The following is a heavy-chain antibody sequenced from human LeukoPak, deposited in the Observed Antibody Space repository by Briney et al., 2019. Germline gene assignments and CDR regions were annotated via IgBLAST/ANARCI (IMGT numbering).Heavy chain of an antibody. Sequence: ASVKVSFKASGYTFTSYGISWVRQAPGQGLEWMGWISAYNGNTNYAQKLQGRVTMTTDTSTSTAYMELRSLRSDDTAVYYCARVSSTLLRYFDWLGYFDYWGQGTLVTVSS. D-gene: IGHD3-9*01. CDR3: ARVSSTLLRYFDWLGYFDY. V-gene: IGHV1-18*01. CDR2: ISAYNGNT. J-gene: IGHJ4*02. CDR1: GYTFTSYG.